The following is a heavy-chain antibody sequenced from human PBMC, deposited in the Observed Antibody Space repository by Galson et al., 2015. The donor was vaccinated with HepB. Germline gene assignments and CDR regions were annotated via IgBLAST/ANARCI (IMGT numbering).Heavy chain of an antibody. CDR1: GFTFSSYG. Sequence: SLRLSCAASGFTFSSYGMHWVRQAPGKGLEWVAVISYDGSNKYYADSVKGRFTISRDNSKNTLYLQMNSLRAEDTAVYYCAKSHGIVVVTAYLDYWGQGTLVTVSS. CDR2: ISYDGSNK. J-gene: IGHJ4*02. D-gene: IGHD3-22*01. V-gene: IGHV3-30*18. CDR3: AKSHGIVVVTAYLDY.